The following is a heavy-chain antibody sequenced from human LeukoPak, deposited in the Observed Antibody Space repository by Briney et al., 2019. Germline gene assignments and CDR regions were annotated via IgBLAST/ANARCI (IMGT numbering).Heavy chain of an antibody. J-gene: IGHJ6*02. CDR2: SYDSGNT. D-gene: IGHD5-24*01. Sequence: PSETLSLTCTVSAGSISSYYWSWIRQPPGNGLEWIGNSYDSGNTNYNSSLKSRVTISVDTSKNQFSLRLSSVTAADTAVYYCARGRGYNYYYGMDVWGQGTTVTVS. V-gene: IGHV4-59*01. CDR3: ARGRGYNYYYGMDV. CDR1: AGSISSYY.